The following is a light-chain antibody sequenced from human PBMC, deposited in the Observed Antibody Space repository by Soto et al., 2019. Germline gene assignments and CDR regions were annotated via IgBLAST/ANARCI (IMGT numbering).Light chain of an antibody. CDR3: QQSYGTPWT. Sequence: DNQMTQSPSSLSASVGDRVTITCRASQSISNYLNWYQQKPGKAPKFLIYAASSLQSGVPSRFSGSGSGTDFTLTISSLQPEDFATYYCQQSYGTPWTFGQGTKVDIK. V-gene: IGKV1-39*01. CDR1: QSISNY. J-gene: IGKJ1*01. CDR2: AAS.